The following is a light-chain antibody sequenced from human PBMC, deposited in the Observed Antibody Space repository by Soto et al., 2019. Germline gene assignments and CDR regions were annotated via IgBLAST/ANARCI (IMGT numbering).Light chain of an antibody. CDR1: SSDVGGYRF. CDR2: EIS. V-gene: IGLV2-14*01. CDR3: SAYTNRRTWV. Sequence: QSVLTQPASVSGSPGQSITISCTGTSSDVGGYRFVSWYQHHPGKAPKLIIYEISNRPSGVSNRFSGSKSGNTASLTISGLQAEDESEYFCSAYTNRRTWVFGGGTKLTVL. J-gene: IGLJ3*02.